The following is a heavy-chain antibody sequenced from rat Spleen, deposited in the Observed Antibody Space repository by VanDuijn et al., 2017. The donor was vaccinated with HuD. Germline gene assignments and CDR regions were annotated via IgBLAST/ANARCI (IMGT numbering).Heavy chain of an antibody. J-gene: IGHJ3*01. CDR2: INKDSSEK. CDR3: TRHDYPGVTTNWFAY. Sequence: EVQLVESGGGLVQPGRSLKLSCAASGFTFSDYNMAWVRQAPGKGLEWIGEINKDSSEKKYTPALKDKFTISRDNAQNTLYLQVSKLGSEDTAIYYCTRHDYPGVTTNWFAYWGQGTLVTVSS. D-gene: IGHD1-4*01. V-gene: IGHV4-2*01. CDR1: GFTFSDYN.